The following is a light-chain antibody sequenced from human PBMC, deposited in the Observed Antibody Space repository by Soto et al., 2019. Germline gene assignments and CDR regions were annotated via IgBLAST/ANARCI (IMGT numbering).Light chain of an antibody. V-gene: IGLV2-23*02. Sequence: QSVLTQPASVSGSPGQSITISCTGTSSDVGNYNLVSWYQQHPGKAPQLMISEVGNRPSGVSNRFSGSKSGNTASLTISGLQAEDEAEYYCCSYARSSVGVFGGGTKLTVL. CDR3: CSYARSSVGV. CDR2: EVG. J-gene: IGLJ3*02. CDR1: SSDVGNYNL.